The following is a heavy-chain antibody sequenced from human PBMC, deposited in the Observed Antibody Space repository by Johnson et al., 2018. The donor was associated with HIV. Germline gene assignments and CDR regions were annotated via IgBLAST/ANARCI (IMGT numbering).Heavy chain of an antibody. CDR3: AKEWSAFDI. Sequence: EMQLVESGGGLVQPGRSLRLSCAASGFTVSSNYMSWVRQAPGKGLEWVSVIYSGGSTYYADSVKGRFTLSRDNAKSSVILQVNSLTAEDTATYYCAKEWSAFDIWGQGTMVTVAA. CDR1: GFTVSSNY. CDR2: IYSGGST. J-gene: IGHJ3*02. V-gene: IGHV3-66*01. D-gene: IGHD1-26*01.